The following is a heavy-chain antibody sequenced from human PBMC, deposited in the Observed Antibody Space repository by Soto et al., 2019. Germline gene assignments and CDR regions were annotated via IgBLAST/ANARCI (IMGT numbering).Heavy chain of an antibody. D-gene: IGHD5-18*01. J-gene: IGHJ4*02. Sequence: GGSLRLSCAASGFTFSSYAMSWVRHAPGKGLEWVSAISGSGGSTYYADSVKGRFTISRDNSKNTLYLQMNSLRAEDTAVYYCAKDSGYSYGYDYFDYWGQGTLVTVSS. V-gene: IGHV3-23*01. CDR3: AKDSGYSYGYDYFDY. CDR2: ISGSGGST. CDR1: GFTFSSYA.